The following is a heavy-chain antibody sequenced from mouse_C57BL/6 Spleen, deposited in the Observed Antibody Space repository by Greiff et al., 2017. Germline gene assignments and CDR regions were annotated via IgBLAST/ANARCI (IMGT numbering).Heavy chain of an antibody. CDR2: IHPNSGST. D-gene: IGHD1-1*01. CDR1: GYTFTSYW. V-gene: IGHV1-64*01. CDR3: ARSIITTVVSYWYFDV. J-gene: IGHJ1*03. Sequence: VQLQQPGAELVKPGASVQLSCKASGYTFTSYWMHWVKQRPGQGLEWIGMIHPNSGSTNYNEKFKSKATLTVDKSSITAYMQLSSLTSEDSAVYYCARSIITTVVSYWYFDVWGTGTTVTVSS.